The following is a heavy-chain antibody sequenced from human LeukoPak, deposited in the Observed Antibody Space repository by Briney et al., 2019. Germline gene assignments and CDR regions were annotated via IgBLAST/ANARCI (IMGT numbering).Heavy chain of an antibody. D-gene: IGHD3-3*02. CDR2: LYSGSDT. V-gene: IGHV3-53*01. Sequence: GGSLTLSCAASGFSVSLNYMNWVRQAPGKGLEWVSILYSGSDTYYADSVKGRFTISRDSSKNMLFLHMNSLRAEDTAVYYCARVGDHFHWYLVLWGRGTLVTVSS. CDR3: ARVGDHFHWYLVL. CDR1: GFSVSLNY. J-gene: IGHJ2*01.